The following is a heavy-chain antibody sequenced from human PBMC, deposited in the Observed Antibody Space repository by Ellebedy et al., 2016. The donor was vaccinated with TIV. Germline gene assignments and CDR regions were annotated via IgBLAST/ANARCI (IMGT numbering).Heavy chain of an antibody. J-gene: IGHJ3*02. CDR2: IFYSGST. Sequence: SETLSLTCTVSGGSISNYYWSWIRQPPGKGLEWIGYIFYSGSTHYNPSLKSRVTISVDTSKNQFSLKLSSVTAADTAVYYCARGRSFEAFDIWGQGTMATVSS. V-gene: IGHV4-59*01. CDR3: ARGRSFEAFDI. CDR1: GGSISNYY.